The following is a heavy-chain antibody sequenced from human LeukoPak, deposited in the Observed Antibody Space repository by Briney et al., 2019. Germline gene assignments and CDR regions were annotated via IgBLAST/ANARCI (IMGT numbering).Heavy chain of an antibody. D-gene: IGHD2-2*01. Sequence: SKTLSLTRAVYGGSFSDYFWGGIRQPPGKGLEGIGEINHSGRTYYNPSLKRRVTISVDTSKNQFSLDLSSVTAADTAVYYCARDVVVVPAAIHYGMDVWGQGTTVTVSS. CDR3: ARDVVVVPAAIHYGMDV. CDR2: INHSGRT. J-gene: IGHJ6*02. CDR1: GGSFSDYF. V-gene: IGHV4-34*01.